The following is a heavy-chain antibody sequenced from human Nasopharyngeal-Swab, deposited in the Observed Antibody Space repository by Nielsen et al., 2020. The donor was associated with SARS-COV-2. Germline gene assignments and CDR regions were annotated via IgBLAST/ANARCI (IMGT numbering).Heavy chain of an antibody. Sequence: WVRQAPGPGLEWMGWINTNTGNPTYAQGFTGRFVFSLDTSVSTAYLQISSLKAEDTAVYYCARVNVVYYYYGMNVWGQGTTVTVSS. J-gene: IGHJ6*02. V-gene: IGHV7-4-1*02. CDR3: ARVNVVYYYYGMNV. CDR2: INTNTGNP. D-gene: IGHD2-15*01.